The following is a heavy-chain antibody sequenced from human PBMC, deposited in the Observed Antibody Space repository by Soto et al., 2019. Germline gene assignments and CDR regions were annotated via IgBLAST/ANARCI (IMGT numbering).Heavy chain of an antibody. V-gene: IGHV4-59*08. CDR2: IYYSGST. Sequence: SETLSPTCTVSGGSISSCYWSWIRQPPGKGLEWIGYIYYSGSTNYNPSLKSRVTISVDTSKNQFSLKLSSVTAADTAVYYCARHGYSSRNWFDPWGQGTLVTVSS. J-gene: IGHJ5*02. D-gene: IGHD6-13*01. CDR1: GGSISSCY. CDR3: ARHGYSSRNWFDP.